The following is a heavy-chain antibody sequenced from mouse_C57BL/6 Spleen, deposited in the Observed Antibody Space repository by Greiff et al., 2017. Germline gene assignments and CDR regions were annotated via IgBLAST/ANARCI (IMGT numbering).Heavy chain of an antibody. CDR2: ISDGGSYT. V-gene: IGHV5-4*03. CDR3: ARVDLYYYGSSPYSMDY. Sequence: EVKLVESGGGLVKPGGSLKLSCAASGFTFSSYAMSWVRQTPEKRLEWVATISDGGSYTYYPDNVKGRFTISRDNAKNILYLQMSQLKPVGTSMYDGARVDLYYYGSSPYSMDYWGQGTSVTVSS. J-gene: IGHJ4*01. D-gene: IGHD1-1*01. CDR1: GFTFSSYA.